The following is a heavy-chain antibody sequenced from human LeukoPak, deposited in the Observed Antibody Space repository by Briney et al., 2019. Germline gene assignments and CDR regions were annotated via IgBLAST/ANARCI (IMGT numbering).Heavy chain of an antibody. J-gene: IGHJ6*02. CDR3: AREKRFLEWSYGMDV. CDR1: GFIFSNYG. Sequence: GRSLRLSCAASGFIFSNYGIHWVRQAPGKGLEWVAVIWYDGSNKYYAESVKGRFTISRDNSKNTPYLQMNSLRAEDTAVYYCAREKRFLEWSYGMDVWGQGTTVTVSS. D-gene: IGHD3-3*01. V-gene: IGHV3-33*01. CDR2: IWYDGSNK.